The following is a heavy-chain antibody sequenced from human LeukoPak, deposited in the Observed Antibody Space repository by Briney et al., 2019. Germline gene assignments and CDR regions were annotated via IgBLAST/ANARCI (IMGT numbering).Heavy chain of an antibody. CDR2: ISTGGGNT. V-gene: IGHV3-23*01. CDR1: GFTFSSYT. Sequence: GGSLRLSCTASGFTFSSYTMSWVRQAPGKGLKWVSTISTGGGNTYYADSVKGRFTVSRDDSKNALYLQMNSLRAEDTAVYYCAKDGGLWVSAHWGDSWGRGTLVTVSS. CDR3: AKDGGLWVSAHWGDS. D-gene: IGHD7-27*01. J-gene: IGHJ4*02.